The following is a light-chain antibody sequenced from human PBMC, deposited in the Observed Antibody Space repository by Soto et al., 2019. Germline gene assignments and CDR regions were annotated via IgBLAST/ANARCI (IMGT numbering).Light chain of an antibody. CDR1: SSDVGGYNY. CDR2: EIN. CDR3: SSYTSSSTVV. Sequence: QSALTQPASVSGSPGQSITISCTGTSSDVGGYNYVSWYQQHPGKAPKLLIYEINTRPSGVSNRFSGSKSGNTASLTISWLQAEDEGDYYCSSYTSSSTVVFGGGTKLTVL. V-gene: IGLV2-14*01. J-gene: IGLJ2*01.